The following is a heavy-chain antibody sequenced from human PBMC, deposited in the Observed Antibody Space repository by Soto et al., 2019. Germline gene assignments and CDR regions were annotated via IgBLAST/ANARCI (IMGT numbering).Heavy chain of an antibody. D-gene: IGHD5-12*01. V-gene: IGHV1-3*01. CDR1: GYTFTSSA. J-gene: IGHJ4*02. CDR3: ASGCSGYGPLDC. Sequence: ASVEVSCKASGYTFTSSAMHWVRQAPGQRLEWMGWINAGNGNTKYSQKFQGRVTITRDTSASTAYMELSSLRSEDTAVYYCASGCSGYGPLDCWGQGTLVTVSS. CDR2: INAGNGNT.